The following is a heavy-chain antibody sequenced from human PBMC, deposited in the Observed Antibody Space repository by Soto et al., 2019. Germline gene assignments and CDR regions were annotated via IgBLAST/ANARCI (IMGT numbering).Heavy chain of an antibody. V-gene: IGHV4-59*08. Sequence: SETLSLTCTVSGSSISSYYWSWIRQPPGKGLEWIGYIYYSGSTNYNPSLKSRVTISVDTSKNQFSLKLSSVTAADTAYYFCARRPMVGPVAENAFDIWGQGTRVTVSS. J-gene: IGHJ3*02. CDR3: ARRPMVGPVAENAFDI. CDR2: IYYSGST. CDR1: GSSISSYY. D-gene: IGHD6-19*01.